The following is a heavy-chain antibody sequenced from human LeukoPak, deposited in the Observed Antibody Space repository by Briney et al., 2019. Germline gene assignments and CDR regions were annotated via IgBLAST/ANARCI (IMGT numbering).Heavy chain of an antibody. Sequence: ASVKVSCKASGYTFTGYYMHWVRQAPGQGLEWMGWINPNSGGTNYAQKFQGRVTMTRDTSISTAYMELSRLRSDDTAVYYCARAEHSSTSWSYYYYYMDVWGKGTTVTVCS. J-gene: IGHJ6*03. CDR1: GYTFTGYY. CDR2: INPNSGGT. CDR3: ARAEHSSTSWSYYYYYMDV. V-gene: IGHV1-2*02. D-gene: IGHD2-2*01.